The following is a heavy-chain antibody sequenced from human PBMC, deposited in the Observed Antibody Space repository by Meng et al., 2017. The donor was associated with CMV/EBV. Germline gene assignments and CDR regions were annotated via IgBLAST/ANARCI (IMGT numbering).Heavy chain of an antibody. J-gene: IGHJ4*02. Sequence: SVFPFILYNMHWVRHPPGKGLDWVSAIIVKSDSIFYAHSVKGPFTISRDPATNSLYLQMNSLRDAHTSVYYCASGGAIYGNDGRVVNYWGQGTLVTVSS. D-gene: IGHD2-21*01. CDR3: ASGGAIYGNDGRVVNY. CDR2: IIVKSDSI. CDR1: VFPFILYN. V-gene: IGHV3-21*06.